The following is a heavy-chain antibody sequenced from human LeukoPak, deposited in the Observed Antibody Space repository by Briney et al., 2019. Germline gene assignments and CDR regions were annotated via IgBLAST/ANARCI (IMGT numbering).Heavy chain of an antibody. D-gene: IGHD3-10*01. CDR3: AKDREVLLWFGESHYFDY. CDR1: GFTFSSYA. J-gene: IGHJ4*02. V-gene: IGHV3-23*01. CDR2: ISGSGGNT. Sequence: GGSLRLSCAASGFTFSSYAMSWVRQAPGKGLEWVSAISGSGGNTYYADSVKGRFTISRDNSKNTLYLQMNSLRAEDTAVYYCAKDREVLLWFGESHYFDYWGQGTLVTASS.